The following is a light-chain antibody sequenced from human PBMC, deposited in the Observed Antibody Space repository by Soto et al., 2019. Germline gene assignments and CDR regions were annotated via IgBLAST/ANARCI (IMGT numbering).Light chain of an antibody. J-gene: IGKJ4*01. CDR3: QQLNSYPLT. V-gene: IGKV1-9*01. Sequence: DIQLTQSPSFLSASVGDRVTITCRASQGISSYLAWYQQKPGKAPRLLIYEASTLQSGGPSRFSGSGSGTEFTLTISSLQPEDFATYYCQQLNSYPLTFGGGTKVQIK. CDR1: QGISSY. CDR2: EAS.